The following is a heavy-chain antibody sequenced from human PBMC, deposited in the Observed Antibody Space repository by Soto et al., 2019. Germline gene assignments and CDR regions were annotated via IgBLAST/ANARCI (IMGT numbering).Heavy chain of an antibody. V-gene: IGHV4-59*01. D-gene: IGHD4-4*01. CDR3: ARGASNWQYFDY. J-gene: IGHJ4*02. CDR1: EGSIRGYY. CDR2: FHYTGIS. Sequence: SGTLSLTCTVSEGSIRGYYWSWIRQPPGKGLEWIGYFHYTGISNYNSSLKSRVTMSLDTSKNQFSLKLGSVSAADTAIYYCARGASNWQYFDYWGQGALVTVSS.